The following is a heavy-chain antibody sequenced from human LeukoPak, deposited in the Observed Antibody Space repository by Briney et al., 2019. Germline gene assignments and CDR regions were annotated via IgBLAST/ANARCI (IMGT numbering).Heavy chain of an antibody. Sequence: GGSLRLSCAASGFTFSTYAMNWVRQAPGKGLEWVSSISSSSDYIYYADSVKGRFTSSRDNAKNSLYLQMNSLRAEDTAVYYCVRDSSDFDYWGQGTLVTVSS. CDR2: ISSSSDYI. D-gene: IGHD3-22*01. V-gene: IGHV3-21*01. CDR1: GFTFSTYA. CDR3: VRDSSDFDY. J-gene: IGHJ4*02.